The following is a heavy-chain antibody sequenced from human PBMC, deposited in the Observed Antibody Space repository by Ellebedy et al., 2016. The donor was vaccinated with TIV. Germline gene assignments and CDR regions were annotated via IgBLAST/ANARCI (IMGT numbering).Heavy chain of an antibody. V-gene: IGHV2-70*04. Sequence: SWIRQPPGKALGWLARIDWDDDKFYSTSLKTRLTISKDTSKNQVVLTMTNMDPVDTATYYCARDSSSSFDYWGQGTLVTVSS. CDR2: IDWDDDK. J-gene: IGHJ4*02. D-gene: IGHD6-6*01. CDR3: ARDSSSSFDY.